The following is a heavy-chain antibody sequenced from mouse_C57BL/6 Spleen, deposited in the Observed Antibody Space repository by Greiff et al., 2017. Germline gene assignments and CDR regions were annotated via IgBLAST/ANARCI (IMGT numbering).Heavy chain of an antibody. CDR3: TRWFLDY. CDR1: GYTFTDYE. CDR2: IDPEPGGT. Sequence: VQLQQSGAELVRPGASVTLSCKASGYTFTDYEMHWVKQTPVHGLEWIGAIDPEPGGTAYNQKFKGKAILTADKSSSTAYMALRSLTAEDSAVYYCTRWFLDYWGQGTTVTVSS. D-gene: IGHD2-2*01. V-gene: IGHV1-15*01. J-gene: IGHJ2*01.